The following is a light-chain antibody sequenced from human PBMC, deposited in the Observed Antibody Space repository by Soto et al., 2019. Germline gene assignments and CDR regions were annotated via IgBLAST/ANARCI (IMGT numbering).Light chain of an antibody. CDR1: QSVSSRS. CDR2: GAS. V-gene: IGKV3-20*01. CDR3: QQYGSSPYT. Sequence: EIGLTQSPGTLSLSPGERATLSCRASQSVSSRSLAWYQQKPGQAPRLLMYGASTRATGIPDRFSGTGSGTDFTLTISRLEPEDFAVYYCQQYGSSPYTFGLGTKLEIK. J-gene: IGKJ2*01.